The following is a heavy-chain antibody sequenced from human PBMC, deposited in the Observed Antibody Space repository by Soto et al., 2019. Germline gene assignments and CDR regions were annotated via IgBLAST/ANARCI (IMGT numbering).Heavy chain of an antibody. CDR2: INHSGST. D-gene: IGHD3-3*01. V-gene: IGHV4-34*01. CDR1: GGSFIGYY. J-gene: IGHJ3*02. Sequence: PSETLSLTCAVYGGSFIGYYCSFIRHPPGKGLEWIVEINHSGSTNYNPSLKSRVTISVDTSKNQFSLKLSSVTAADTAVYYCARVSGYKRDDAFDIWGQGTMVTVSS. CDR3: ARVSGYKRDDAFDI.